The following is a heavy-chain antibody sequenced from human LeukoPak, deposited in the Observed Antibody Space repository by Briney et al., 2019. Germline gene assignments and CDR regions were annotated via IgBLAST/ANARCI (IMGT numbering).Heavy chain of an antibody. Sequence: PGGSLRLSCAASGFTFSSYAMSWVRQAPGKGLEWVSAISGSGGSTYYADSVKGRFTISRDNSKNTLYLQMNSLRAEDTAVYYCAKSTQAYYYGSGSTWFDPWGQGTLVTVSS. CDR1: GFTFSSYA. J-gene: IGHJ5*02. V-gene: IGHV3-23*01. CDR2: ISGSGGST. CDR3: AKSTQAYYYGSGSTWFDP. D-gene: IGHD3-10*01.